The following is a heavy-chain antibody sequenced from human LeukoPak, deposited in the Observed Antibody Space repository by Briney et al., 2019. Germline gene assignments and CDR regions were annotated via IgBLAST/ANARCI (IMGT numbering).Heavy chain of an antibody. CDR1: GGTFGSYA. J-gene: IGHJ4*02. Sequence: GASVKVSCKASGGTFGSYAISWVRQAPGQGLEWMGGIIPIFGTANYAQKFQGRVTITADESTSTAYMELSSLRSEDTAVYYCARDLASSGWTYYFDYWGQGTLVTVSS. D-gene: IGHD6-19*01. CDR2: IIPIFGTA. V-gene: IGHV1-69*01. CDR3: ARDLASSGWTYYFDY.